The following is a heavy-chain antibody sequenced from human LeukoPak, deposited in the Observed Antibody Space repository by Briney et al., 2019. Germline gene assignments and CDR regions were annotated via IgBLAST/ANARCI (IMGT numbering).Heavy chain of an antibody. CDR3: ARGYYDFWSGYLDYFDY. J-gene: IGHJ4*02. D-gene: IGHD3-3*01. V-gene: IGHV3-7*01. CDR2: IKQDGSEK. Sequence: TFXXXWMSWXRQXPGKGLEGVANIKQDGSEKYYVDSVKGRFTISRDNAQNSLYLQMNSLRAEDTAVYYCARGYYDFWSGYLDYFDYWGQGTLVTVSS. CDR1: TFXXXW.